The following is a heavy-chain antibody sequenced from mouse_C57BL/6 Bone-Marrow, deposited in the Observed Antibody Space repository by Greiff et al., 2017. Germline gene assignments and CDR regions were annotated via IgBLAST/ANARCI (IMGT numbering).Heavy chain of an antibody. J-gene: IGHJ3*01. D-gene: IGHD2-2*01. Sequence: ESGAELARPGASVKLSCKASGYTFTSYGISWVKQRTGQGLEWIGEIYPRSGNTYYNEKFKGKATLTADKSSSTAYMELRSLTSEDSAVYFCARSRWLRYAYRGQGTLVTVSA. CDR3: ARSRWLRYAY. CDR1: GYTFTSYG. V-gene: IGHV1-81*01. CDR2: IYPRSGNT.